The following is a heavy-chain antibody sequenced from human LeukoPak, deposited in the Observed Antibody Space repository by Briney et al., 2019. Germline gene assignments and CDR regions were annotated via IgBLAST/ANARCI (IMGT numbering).Heavy chain of an antibody. CDR3: ARDKGRSWTNFVY. CDR2: INPNSGGT. V-gene: IGHV1-2*02. CDR1: GYTFTGYY. D-gene: IGHD6-13*01. Sequence: GASVKVSCKASGYTFTGYYMHWVRQAPGQGGEWMGWINPNSGGTNYAQKFQGRVTMTRDTSIRTAYMELSRLRSDDTAVYYCARDKGRSWTNFVYWGQGTLVTVSS. J-gene: IGHJ4*02.